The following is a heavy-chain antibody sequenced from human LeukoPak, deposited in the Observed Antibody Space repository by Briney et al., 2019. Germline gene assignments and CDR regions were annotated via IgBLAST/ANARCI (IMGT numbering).Heavy chain of an antibody. J-gene: IGHJ4*02. CDR3: ARGEYSSGWLDY. Sequence: EGSLRLSCAASGFTVSSNYMSWVRQAPGKGLEWVSVIFSGGSTYYTDSVKGRFTISRDDSKNTLYLQMNSLRVEDTAVYYCARGEYSSGWLDYWGQGTLVTVSS. CDR2: IFSGGST. D-gene: IGHD6-19*01. V-gene: IGHV3-53*01. CDR1: GFTVSSNY.